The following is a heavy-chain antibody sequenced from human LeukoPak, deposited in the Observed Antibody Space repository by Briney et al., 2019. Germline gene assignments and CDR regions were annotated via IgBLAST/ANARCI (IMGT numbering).Heavy chain of an antibody. CDR2: ISSSSSTI. Sequence: GGSLRLSCAASGFTFSSYIMNWVRQAPGKGLEWVSYISSSSSTIYYADSVKGRFTLSRDNAKNSLYLQMNSLRAEDTAVYYCARAYYDFWSGYPAYYYYYYMDVWGKGTTVTVSS. D-gene: IGHD3-3*01. J-gene: IGHJ6*03. CDR3: ARAYYDFWSGYPAYYYYYYMDV. CDR1: GFTFSSYI. V-gene: IGHV3-48*04.